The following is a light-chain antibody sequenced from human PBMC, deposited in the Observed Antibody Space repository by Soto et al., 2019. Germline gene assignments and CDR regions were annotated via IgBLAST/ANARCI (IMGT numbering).Light chain of an antibody. J-gene: IGKJ2*01. V-gene: IGKV3-20*01. Sequence: EIVLTQSPGTLSLSPGERATLSCRAGQSVSNTYLAWYQQKPGQAPRLLIYGASSRATGIPDRFSGSGSGTDFTLTISRLEPEDFAVYYCQQYLGSPPGYSFGQGTKLEI. CDR3: QQYLGSPPGYS. CDR1: QSVSNTY. CDR2: GAS.